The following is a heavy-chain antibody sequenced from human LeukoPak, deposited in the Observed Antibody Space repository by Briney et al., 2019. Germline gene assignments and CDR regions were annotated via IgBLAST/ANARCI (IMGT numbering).Heavy chain of an antibody. D-gene: IGHD3-10*01. J-gene: IGHJ4*02. CDR1: GFTFSNIW. V-gene: IGHV3-15*01. Sequence: GGSRRLSCAASGFTFSNIWMTWVRQAPGKGLEWVGRIKSRTHGGTTDYAAPVKGSFTISRDDSKNTLYLQMNSLKTEDTAVYYCATHGYYASGSHDYWGQGTLVTVSS. CDR2: IKSRTHGGTT. CDR3: ATHGYYASGSHDY.